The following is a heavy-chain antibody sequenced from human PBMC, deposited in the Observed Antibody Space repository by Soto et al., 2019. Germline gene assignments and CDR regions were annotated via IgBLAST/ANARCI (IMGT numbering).Heavy chain of an antibody. Sequence: ASVKVSCKASGYSFTDYHIHWVRQAPGQGLEWLGRINPKSGGTNYAQKFQGRVTMTRGTSISTAYMELTRLRSDDTAVYYCARVATRYFDWLVYWGQGTLVTV. CDR3: ARVATRYFDWLVY. D-gene: IGHD3-9*01. J-gene: IGHJ4*02. V-gene: IGHV1-2*06. CDR2: INPKSGGT. CDR1: GYSFTDYH.